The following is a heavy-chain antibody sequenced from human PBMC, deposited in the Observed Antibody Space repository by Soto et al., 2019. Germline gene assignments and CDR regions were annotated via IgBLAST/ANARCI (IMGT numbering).Heavy chain of an antibody. J-gene: IGHJ4*02. CDR2: IWYDGSNK. CDR1: GFTFSSYG. V-gene: IGHV3-33*01. Sequence: QVQLVESGGGVVQPGRSLRLSCAASGFTFSSYGMHWVRQAPGKGLEWVAVIWYDGSNKYYADSVKGRFTISRDNSKNTMYLQMNSLRAEDTAVYYCAREERVHWGQGTLVTVSS. CDR3: AREERVH.